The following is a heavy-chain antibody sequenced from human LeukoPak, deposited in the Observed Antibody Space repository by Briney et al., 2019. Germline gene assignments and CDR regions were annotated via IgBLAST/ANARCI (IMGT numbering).Heavy chain of an antibody. D-gene: IGHD3-16*02. J-gene: IGHJ4*02. V-gene: IGHV3-66*01. CDR2: IYSGGST. CDR1: GFTVSSNY. Sequence: GGSLGLSCAASGFTVSSNYMSWVRQAPGKGLEWVPVIYSGGSTYYTDSVKGRFTTSRDNSKNTLYLQMNSLRAEDTAVYYCARDCYTTGCDWGQGTLVTVSS. CDR3: ARDCYTTGCD.